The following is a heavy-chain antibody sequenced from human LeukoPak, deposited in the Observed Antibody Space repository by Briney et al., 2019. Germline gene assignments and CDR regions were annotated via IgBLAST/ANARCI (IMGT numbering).Heavy chain of an antibody. CDR2: INHSGNT. CDR3: STSSSAPIDYFYASIGV. Sequence: SETLSLTCSVNGGSFSGYYWSWIRQPPGKGLEWMGEINHSGNTNYNPSLKSRGTISGNTSKNQSSLKLITVPHADTAVYYSSTSSSAPIDYFYASIGVWGKGTTVTVS. CDR1: GGSFSGYY. J-gene: IGHJ6*03. V-gene: IGHV4-34*01. D-gene: IGHD2-15*01.